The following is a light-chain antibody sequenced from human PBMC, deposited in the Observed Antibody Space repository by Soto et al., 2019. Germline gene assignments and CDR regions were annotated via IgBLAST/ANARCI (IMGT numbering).Light chain of an antibody. V-gene: IGKV3-11*01. CDR1: QYVGSR. CDR3: HRRQSWPRT. Sequence: EIVLTQSPATLSSSPGETATLSCRASQYVGSRLAWYQHKPGQAPRLLIYYMSKRATGIPARFSGSGSGTDFPLTIRSLAPDDFAIYYCHRRQSWPRTVGQGTKVEIK. J-gene: IGKJ1*01. CDR2: YMS.